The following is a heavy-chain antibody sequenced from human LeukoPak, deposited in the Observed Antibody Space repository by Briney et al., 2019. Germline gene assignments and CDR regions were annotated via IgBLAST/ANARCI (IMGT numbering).Heavy chain of an antibody. CDR1: GGSISSYY. J-gene: IGHJ4*02. Sequence: SETLALTRTDSGGSISSYYRSWIREPPGKGLEWIGYIYYSGSTYYNPSLKSRVTISVDTSKNQFSLKLSSVTAADTAVYYCARHYEIKNRYYFDYWGQGTLVTASS. D-gene: IGHD3-9*01. CDR3: ARHYEIKNRYYFDY. CDR2: IYYSGST. V-gene: IGHV4-59*01.